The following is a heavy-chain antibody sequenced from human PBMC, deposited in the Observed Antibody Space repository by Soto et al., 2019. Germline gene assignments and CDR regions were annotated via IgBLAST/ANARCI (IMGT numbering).Heavy chain of an antibody. CDR3: ARDPTFFGAPPGGMDV. CDR1: GASINNFAYY. J-gene: IGHJ6*02. D-gene: IGHD3-16*01. V-gene: IGHV4-39*07. CDR2: VYYNENT. Sequence: SETLSLTCSVSGASINNFAYYWGWIRQPPGKGLEWIGTVYYNENTYYNPSLKSRVAISVDTSKNQFSLKLSSVTAADTAVYYCARDPTFFGAPPGGMDVWGQGTTVTVSS.